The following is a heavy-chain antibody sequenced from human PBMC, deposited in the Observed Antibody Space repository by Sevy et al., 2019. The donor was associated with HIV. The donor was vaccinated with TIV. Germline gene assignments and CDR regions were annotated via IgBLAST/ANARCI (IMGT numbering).Heavy chain of an antibody. CDR2: INGGGGST. J-gene: IGHJ5*02. V-gene: IGHV3-23*01. D-gene: IGHD3-3*01. CDR3: AKAPYYDFWSHNYNNWFDP. CDR1: GFRFSAFG. Sequence: GGSLRLSCVASGFRFSAFGMAWVRQAAGEGLEWVSGINGGGGSTYYRNSVKGRFTVPRENSKNTVYLQMNSLRADDTAVYYCAKAPYYDFWSHNYNNWFDPWGQGTLVTVSS.